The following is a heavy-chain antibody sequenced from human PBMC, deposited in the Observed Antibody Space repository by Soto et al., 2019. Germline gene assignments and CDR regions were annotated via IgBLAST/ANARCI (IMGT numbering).Heavy chain of an antibody. CDR3: ARGYYYDFWSGYYTRYNWFDP. J-gene: IGHJ5*02. Sequence: VQLVQSGAEVKKPGASVKVSCKASGYTFTGYYMHWVRQAPGQGLEWMGWINPNSGGTNYAQKFQGWVTMTRDTSISTAYMELSRLRSDDTAVYYCARGYYYDFWSGYYTRYNWFDPWGQGTLVTVSS. D-gene: IGHD3-3*01. CDR1: GYTFTGYY. V-gene: IGHV1-2*04. CDR2: INPNSGGT.